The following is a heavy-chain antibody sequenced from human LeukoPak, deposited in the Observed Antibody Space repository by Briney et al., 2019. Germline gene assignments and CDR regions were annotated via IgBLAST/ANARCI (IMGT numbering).Heavy chain of an antibody. CDR3: AREAIAAAPYFDY. CDR1: GGTFSSYA. D-gene: IGHD6-13*01. Sequence: SVTVSCKASGGTFSSYAISWVRQAPGQGLEWMGGIIPIFGTANYAQKFQGRVTITADESTSTAYMELSSLRSEDTAVYYCAREAIAAAPYFDYWGQGTLVTVSS. V-gene: IGHV1-69*13. CDR2: IIPIFGTA. J-gene: IGHJ4*02.